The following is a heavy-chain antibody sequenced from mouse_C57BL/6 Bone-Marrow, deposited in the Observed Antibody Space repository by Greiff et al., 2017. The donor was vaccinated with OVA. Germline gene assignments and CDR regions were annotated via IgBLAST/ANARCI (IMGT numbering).Heavy chain of an antibody. D-gene: IGHD1-1*01. CDR3: ARGGLGRRDYAMDY. CDR1: GFTFSDYG. CDR2: ISNLAYSI. V-gene: IGHV5-15*01. Sequence: EVKVVESGGGLVQPGGPLKLSCAASGFTFSDYGMAWVRQAPRKGPEWVAFISNLAYSIYYADTVTGRFTISRENAKNTLYLEMSSLRSEDTAMYYCARGGLGRRDYAMDYWGQGTSVTVSS. J-gene: IGHJ4*01.